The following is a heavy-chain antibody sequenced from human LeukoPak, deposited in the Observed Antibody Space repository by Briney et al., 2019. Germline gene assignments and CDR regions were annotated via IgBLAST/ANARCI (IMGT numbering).Heavy chain of an antibody. D-gene: IGHD3-3*01. Sequence: GGSLRLSCAASGFTFSSFWMSWVRQAPGKGLEWVANIKKDGSQKYYVDSVEGRFPISRDNAKTSLYLQMDSLRVDDTAVYYCTRVFGGYDVSDYWGQGTLVTVSS. V-gene: IGHV3-7*03. CDR1: GFTFSSFW. CDR2: IKKDGSQK. J-gene: IGHJ4*02. CDR3: TRVFGGYDVSDY.